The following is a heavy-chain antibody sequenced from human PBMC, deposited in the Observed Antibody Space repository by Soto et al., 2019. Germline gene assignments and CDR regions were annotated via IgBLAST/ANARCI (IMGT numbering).Heavy chain of an antibody. J-gene: IGHJ5*02. CDR2: IIPIFGTA. D-gene: IGHD5-18*01. Sequence: QVQLVQSGAEVKKPGSSVKVSCKASGGTFSSYAISWVRQAPGQGLEWMGGIIPIFGTANYAQKFQGRVKTTADASTSTAYMELNSLRSEDTAVYYCAGQGYSYGYSFDPWGQGTLVTVSS. CDR3: AGQGYSYGYSFDP. CDR1: GGTFSSYA. V-gene: IGHV1-69*01.